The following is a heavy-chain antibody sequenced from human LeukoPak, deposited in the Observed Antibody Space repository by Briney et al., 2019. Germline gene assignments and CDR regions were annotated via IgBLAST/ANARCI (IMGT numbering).Heavy chain of an antibody. Sequence: GGSLRLSCAASGFTFNSYAMSWVRQVPGKGLDWVSAISGSGGTTCYADSVKGRFTISRDNSKNTLYLLMSSLRAEDTAVYYCAKDQLSSSWAFDYWGQGTLVTVSS. CDR3: AKDQLSSSWAFDY. CDR1: GFTFNSYA. V-gene: IGHV3-23*01. D-gene: IGHD6-13*01. J-gene: IGHJ4*02. CDR2: ISGSGGTT.